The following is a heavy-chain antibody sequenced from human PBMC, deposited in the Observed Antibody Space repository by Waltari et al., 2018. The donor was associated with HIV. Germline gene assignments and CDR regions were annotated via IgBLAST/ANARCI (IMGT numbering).Heavy chain of an antibody. CDR2: MSGSGGST. J-gene: IGHJ4*02. CDR1: GFTFSSYP. V-gene: IGHV3-23*01. Sequence: EVQLLESGGGLVQPGGSLRLSCAASGFTFSSYPMSWVRQGPGKGMEWGSGMSGSGGSTYYADFVKGRFTISRDNSKNTLYLQMNSLRAEDTAVYYCAKEGIAGRPSVPDYWGQGTLVTVSS. CDR3: AKEGIAGRPSVPDY. D-gene: IGHD6-6*01.